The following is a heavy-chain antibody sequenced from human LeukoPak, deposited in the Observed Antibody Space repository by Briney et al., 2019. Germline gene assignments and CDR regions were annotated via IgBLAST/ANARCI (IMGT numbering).Heavy chain of an antibody. D-gene: IGHD4-17*01. CDR2: IISKANSYAT. Sequence: GGSLRLSCAASGFTFSGSAMHWVRQASGKGLEWVGRIISKANSYATAYAASVKGRFTISRDDSKNTAYLQMNSLKAEDTAVYYCTSLDGTDDYGDYSVDYWGQGTLVTVSS. V-gene: IGHV3-73*01. J-gene: IGHJ4*02. CDR3: TSLDGTDDYGDYSVDY. CDR1: GFTFSGSA.